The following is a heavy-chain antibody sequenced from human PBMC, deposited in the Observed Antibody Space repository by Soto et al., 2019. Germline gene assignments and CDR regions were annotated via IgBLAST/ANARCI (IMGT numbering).Heavy chain of an antibody. CDR1: GFTFSGYT. Sequence: QVQLVQSGAEEKKPGASVKVSCKASGFTFSGYTIHWVRQAPGQRLEWMGWTKADNTNTKYSQKFQGRVTITRDTSASTVYMELSSLRSEDTAVYYCAREGGWYVDYWGQGTLVTVSS. CDR3: AREGGWYVDY. CDR2: TKADNTNT. J-gene: IGHJ4*02. D-gene: IGHD6-19*01. V-gene: IGHV1-3*05.